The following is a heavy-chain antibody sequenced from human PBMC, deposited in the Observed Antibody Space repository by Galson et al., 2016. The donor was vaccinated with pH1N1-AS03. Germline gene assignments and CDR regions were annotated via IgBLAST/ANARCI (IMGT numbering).Heavy chain of an antibody. CDR1: GYIFTGSY. CDR3: ARDPRGPCTSATCPTTYYFGMDV. Sequence: QSGAEVKKPGESLKISCKASGYIFTGSYVHWVRQAPGQGLEWMGWINTDSGVTNYAQKFEAWVTMTRDTSVSTAYMELYGLKSDDTAVYYCARDPRGPCTSATCPTTYYFGMDVWGQGTTVIVSS. J-gene: IGHJ6*02. D-gene: IGHD2-2*01. V-gene: IGHV1-2*04. CDR2: INTDSGVT.